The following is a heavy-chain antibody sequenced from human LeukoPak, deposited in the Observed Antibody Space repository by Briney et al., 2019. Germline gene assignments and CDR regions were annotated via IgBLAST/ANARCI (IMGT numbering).Heavy chain of an antibody. CDR3: VLGYCSSTSCYTDYDY. V-gene: IGHV3-9*01. J-gene: IGHJ4*02. CDR1: GFTFDDYA. D-gene: IGHD2-2*02. CDR2: ISWNSGSI. Sequence: GRSLRLSCAASGFTFDDYAMHWVRPAPGKGLEWVSGISWNSGSIGYADSVKGRFTISRDNAKNSLYLQMNSLRAEDTALYYCVLGYCSSTSCYTDYDYWGQGTLVTVSS.